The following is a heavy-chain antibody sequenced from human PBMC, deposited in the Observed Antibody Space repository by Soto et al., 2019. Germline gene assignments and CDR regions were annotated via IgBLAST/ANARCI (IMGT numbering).Heavy chain of an antibody. D-gene: IGHD3-9*01. Sequence: GWSLRLSCASSVFTFISYQMNWVRHVPGKGLEWIAYIDNSGDSIFYADSVKGRFTISRDNAKNSLHLQINSLRAEDTAVYYCARTAYYHILTGYYPFDYWGLGTLVTVYS. V-gene: IGHV3-48*03. CDR2: IDNSGDSI. CDR3: ARTAYYHILTGYYPFDY. CDR1: VFTFISYQ. J-gene: IGHJ4*02.